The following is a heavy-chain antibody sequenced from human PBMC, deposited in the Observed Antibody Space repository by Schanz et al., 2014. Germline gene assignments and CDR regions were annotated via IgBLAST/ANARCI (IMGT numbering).Heavy chain of an antibody. D-gene: IGHD2-2*02. V-gene: IGHV1-69*04. Sequence: QVQLVQSGAEVRKPGSSMKVSCKASGGTFSTYPINWLRQAPGQGLEWMGRIIPILGIANYAQNFQGRVTITADKSTSTAYMELTSLRSEDTAVYYCAGTYCSSTSCYTGYYYMDVWGKGPTVTVSS. CDR3: AGTYCSSTSCYTGYYYMDV. CDR2: IIPILGIA. CDR1: GGTFSTYP. J-gene: IGHJ6*03.